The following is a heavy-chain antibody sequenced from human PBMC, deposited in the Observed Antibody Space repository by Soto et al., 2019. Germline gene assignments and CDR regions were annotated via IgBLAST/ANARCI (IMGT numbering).Heavy chain of an antibody. CDR2: IKEDGSEK. CDR3: ARDRWVYAMPQQYTYYGLDV. D-gene: IGHD2-8*01. CDR1: GFTFSSYW. J-gene: IGHJ6*02. V-gene: IGHV3-7*05. Sequence: PGGSLRLSCAASGFTFSSYWMSWVRQAPGKGLEWVANIKEDGSEKYYVDSVKGRFAISRDNAKNSLYLQMNSLRAEDTAVYYCARDRWVYAMPQQYTYYGLDVWGQGTTVTVSS.